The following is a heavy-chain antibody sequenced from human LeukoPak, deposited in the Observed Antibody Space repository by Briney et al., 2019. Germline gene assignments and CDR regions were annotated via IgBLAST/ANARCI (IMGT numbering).Heavy chain of an antibody. CDR3: ASGAVAGHY. D-gene: IGHD6-19*01. V-gene: IGHV1-24*01. CDR2: FDPEDGET. Sequence: GASVKVSCKVSGYTLTELSMHWVRQAPGKGLEWMGGFDPEDGETIYAQKFQGRVTITRNTSISTAYMELSSLRSEDTAVYYCASGAVAGHYWGQGTLVTVCS. CDR1: GYTLTELS. J-gene: IGHJ4*02.